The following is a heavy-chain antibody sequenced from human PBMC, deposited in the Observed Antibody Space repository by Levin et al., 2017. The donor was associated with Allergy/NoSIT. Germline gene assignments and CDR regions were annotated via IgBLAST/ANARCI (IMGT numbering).Heavy chain of an antibody. V-gene: IGHV4-39*01. J-gene: IGHJ3*02. Sequence: SETLSLTCTVSGGSISSSSYNWGWIRQPPGTGLEWIGSIYYSGSTYYNPSLKSRVTISVDTSKNQFSLKLSSVTAADTAVYYCARHRGDYDILTGDAFDIWGQGTMVTVSS. D-gene: IGHD3-9*01. CDR2: IYYSGST. CDR1: GGSISSSSYN. CDR3: ARHRGDYDILTGDAFDI.